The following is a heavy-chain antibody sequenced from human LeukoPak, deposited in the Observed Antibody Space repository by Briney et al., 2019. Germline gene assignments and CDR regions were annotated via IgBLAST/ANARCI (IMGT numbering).Heavy chain of an antibody. Sequence: GGSLRLSCTVSGFTFSDYYMSWVRQAPGKGLEWVSVIYSGNSGGRTYYADSVKGRFTTSRDNSKNTLYLQMNSLRPEDTAVYYCVRETRESVAAAATTTRDWCFDLWGRGTLVTVSS. CDR2: IYSGNSGGRT. V-gene: IGHV3-53*01. CDR1: GFTFSDYY. J-gene: IGHJ2*01. CDR3: VRETRESVAAAATTTRDWCFDL. D-gene: IGHD6-13*01.